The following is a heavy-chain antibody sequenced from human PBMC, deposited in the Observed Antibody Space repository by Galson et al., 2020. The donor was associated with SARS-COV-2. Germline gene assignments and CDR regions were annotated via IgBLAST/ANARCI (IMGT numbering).Heavy chain of an antibody. Sequence: SETLSLTCAVSGYSLSSGYYWGWIRQPPGKGLEWIGSIYHSGSTYYNPSLKSRVTISVDTSKHQFSLKLSSVTAADSSVYYCARGYSSSWYFGWGQGTLVAVSS. V-gene: IGHV4-38-2*01. CDR1: GYSLSSGYY. J-gene: IGHJ4*02. D-gene: IGHD6-13*01. CDR2: IYHSGST. CDR3: ARGYSSSWYFG.